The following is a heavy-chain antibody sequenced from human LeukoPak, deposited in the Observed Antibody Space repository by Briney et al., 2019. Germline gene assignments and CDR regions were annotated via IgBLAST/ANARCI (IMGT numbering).Heavy chain of an antibody. D-gene: IGHD6-19*01. V-gene: IGHV3-23*01. CDR2: IRDSGAST. CDR1: GFTFLTYA. CDR3: AKAGRSGWYPGWPFDI. Sequence: GGSLRLSCAASGFTFLTYAMSWVRQASGKGLQWVSVIRDSGASTYYADSVKGRFTISRDNSKNTLYLQMNSLRAEDTAVYYCAKAGRSGWYPGWPFDIWGQGTMVTVSS. J-gene: IGHJ3*02.